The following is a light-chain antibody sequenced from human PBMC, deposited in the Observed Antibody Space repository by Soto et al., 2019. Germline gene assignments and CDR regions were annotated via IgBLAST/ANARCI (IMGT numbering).Light chain of an antibody. V-gene: IGKV1-39*01. Sequence: DIQMNQSPSALSAYVGARVTITCRASQSISTYLEWFQQKPGKAPKLLIYGASTLRSGVPSRFSGSGYGTDFTLTISSLQPEDFATYYCQQSYSTPVTFGQGTRLEIK. CDR3: QQSYSTPVT. J-gene: IGKJ5*01. CDR2: GAS. CDR1: QSISTY.